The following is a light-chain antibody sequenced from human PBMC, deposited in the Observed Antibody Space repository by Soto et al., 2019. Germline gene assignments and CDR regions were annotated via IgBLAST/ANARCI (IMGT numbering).Light chain of an antibody. V-gene: IGKV3-11*01. CDR3: QQRSNWPT. J-gene: IGKJ5*01. CDR2: DAS. CDR1: QSVSSY. Sequence: EIVLTQSPATLSLSPGERATLSCRASQSVSSYLAWYQQKPGQAPRLLIYDASNRVTGIPARFRGSGSGTDFTLTISSLEPDDFAVYYCQQRSNWPTFGQGTRLETK.